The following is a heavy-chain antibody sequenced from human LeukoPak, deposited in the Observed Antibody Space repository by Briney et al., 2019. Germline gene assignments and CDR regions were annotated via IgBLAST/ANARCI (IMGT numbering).Heavy chain of an antibody. CDR3: ARGGYYYDSSGSYYFDY. V-gene: IGHV5-51*01. D-gene: IGHD3-22*01. CDR1: GYSFTSYW. Sequence: GASLKISCKGSGYSFTSYWIGWVRQMPGEGLEWMGIIYPGDSDTRYSPSFQGQVTISADKSISTAYLQWSSLKASDTAMYYCARGGYYYDSSGSYYFDYWGQGTLVTVSS. CDR2: IYPGDSDT. J-gene: IGHJ4*02.